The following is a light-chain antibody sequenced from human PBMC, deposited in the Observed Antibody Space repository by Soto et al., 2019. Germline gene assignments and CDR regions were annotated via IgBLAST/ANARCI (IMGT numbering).Light chain of an antibody. J-gene: IGLJ2*01. CDR1: SSDVGGYNY. CDR3: SSHAGSNHVV. Sequence: QSVLTQPPSASGSPGQSVTISCTGTSSDVGGYNYVSWYQQHPGKAPKLMIYEVNKWPSGVPDRFSGSKSGNTASLTVSGLQAEDEADYYCSSHAGSNHVVFGGGTQLTVL. V-gene: IGLV2-8*01. CDR2: EVN.